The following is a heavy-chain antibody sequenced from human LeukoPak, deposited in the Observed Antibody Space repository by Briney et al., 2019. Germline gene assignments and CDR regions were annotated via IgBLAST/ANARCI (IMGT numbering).Heavy chain of an antibody. Sequence: PGGSLRLSCAASGFTFSSYSMNWVRQAPGKGLEWVSYISSSSSTIYYADSVKGRFTISRDNAKNSLYLQMNSLRAEDTAVYYCARDLPAPLDYWGQGTLVTVSS. J-gene: IGHJ4*02. CDR1: GFTFSSYS. D-gene: IGHD2-2*01. V-gene: IGHV3-48*01. CDR3: ARDLPAPLDY. CDR2: ISSSSSTI.